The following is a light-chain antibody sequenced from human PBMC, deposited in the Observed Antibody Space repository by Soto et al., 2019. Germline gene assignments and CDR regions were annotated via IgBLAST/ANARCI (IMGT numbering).Light chain of an antibody. CDR1: QNINNY. V-gene: IGKV1-33*01. Sequence: DIQMTQSPSSLSASLGDRVTITCRASQNINNYLNWYQQKPGKAPKLLIYATSTLQSGVPSRFSGSGSGTDFTFTISSLQPEDIASYYCPQYATLPITSGQAGRLEI. J-gene: IGKJ5*01. CDR3: PQYATLPIT. CDR2: ATS.